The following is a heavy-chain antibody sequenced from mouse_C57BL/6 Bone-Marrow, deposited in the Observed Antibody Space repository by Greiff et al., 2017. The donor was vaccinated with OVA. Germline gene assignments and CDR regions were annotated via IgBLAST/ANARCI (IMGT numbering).Heavy chain of an antibody. CDR2: IWGDGST. CDR3: ARSYYDDWYFDV. Sequence: QVQLKESGPGLVAPSQSLSITCTVSGFSLTSYGVSWVRQPPGKGLEWLGVIWGDGSTNYHLALISRLSISKDNPKSQVFLKLNSRQTDYTATYYCARSYYDDWYFDVWGTGTTVTVSS. CDR1: GFSLTSYG. D-gene: IGHD2-10*01. J-gene: IGHJ1*03. V-gene: IGHV2-3*01.